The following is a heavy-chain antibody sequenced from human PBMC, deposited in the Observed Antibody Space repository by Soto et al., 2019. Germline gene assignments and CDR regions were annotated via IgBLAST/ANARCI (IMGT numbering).Heavy chain of an antibody. CDR2: INHSGSA. V-gene: IGHV4-34*01. J-gene: IGHJ6*02. D-gene: IGHD2-15*01. CDR1: GGSFSGYY. Sequence: SETLSLTCAVYGGSFSGYYWSWIRQPPGKGLEWIGEINHSGSANYNPSLKSRVTISVDTSKNQFSLKLSSVTAADTAVYYCARILHYYYYGMEVWGQGTTVTV. CDR3: ARILHYYYYGMEV.